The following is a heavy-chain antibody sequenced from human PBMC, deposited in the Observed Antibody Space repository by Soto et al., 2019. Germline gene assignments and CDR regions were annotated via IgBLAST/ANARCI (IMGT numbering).Heavy chain of an antibody. J-gene: IGHJ3*02. V-gene: IGHV5-51*01. CDR1: GYSFITYW. Sequence: PGEPLKIYCNGSGYSFITYWVGCVRQMPGKGLEWMGIIYPGDSDTRYSPSFQGQVSISADKSISTAYLQWSSLKASDTAMYYCARSPTTVKSDHAFDICGQGTMVTVSS. D-gene: IGHD4-17*01. CDR3: ARSPTTVKSDHAFDI. CDR2: IYPGDSDT.